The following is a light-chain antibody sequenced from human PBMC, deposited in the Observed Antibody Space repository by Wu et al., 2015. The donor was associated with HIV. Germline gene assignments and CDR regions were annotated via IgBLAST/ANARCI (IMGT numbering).Light chain of an antibody. CDR2: KAF. Sequence: DIQMTQSPSTLSASVGDRVTITCRASQTINTWLAWYQQKPGEAPKLLIYKAFNLESGVPSRFSGSRSGTGFTLSISSLQSDDFATYYCQQYNSYPHTFGGGTKVEIK. CDR1: QTINTW. CDR3: QQYNSYPHT. J-gene: IGKJ4*01. V-gene: IGKV1-5*03.